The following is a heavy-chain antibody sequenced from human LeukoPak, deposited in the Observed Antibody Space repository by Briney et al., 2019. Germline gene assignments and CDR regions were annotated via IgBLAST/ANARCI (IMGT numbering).Heavy chain of an antibody. D-gene: IGHD5-18*01. CDR1: GFTVSSNY. CDR3: ARSTAVDTAILDY. CDR2: IYSGGST. J-gene: IGHJ4*02. Sequence: GGSLRLSCAASGFTVSSNYMSWVRQAPGKGLEWVSVIYSGGSTYYADSVKGRFTISRDNSKNTLYLQMNSLRAEDTAVYYCARSTAVDTAILDYWGQGTLVTVSS. V-gene: IGHV3-53*01.